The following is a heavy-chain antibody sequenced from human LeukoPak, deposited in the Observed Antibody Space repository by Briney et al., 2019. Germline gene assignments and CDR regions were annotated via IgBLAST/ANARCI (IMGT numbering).Heavy chain of an antibody. Sequence: ASVKVCCKTSGYTFTGYYLHWVRQAPGQGLEWMGWIHPNSGDTHYAQKFQGRVTMTRDTSISTAYMELTRLTSDDTSIYYCAREDYWGQGTLVTVSS. CDR1: GYTFTGYY. J-gene: IGHJ4*02. V-gene: IGHV1-2*02. CDR3: AREDY. CDR2: IHPNSGDT.